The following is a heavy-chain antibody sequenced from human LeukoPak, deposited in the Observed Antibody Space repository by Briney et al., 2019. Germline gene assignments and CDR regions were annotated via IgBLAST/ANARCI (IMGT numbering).Heavy chain of an antibody. CDR2: IYYSGST. V-gene: IGHV4-39*01. Sequence: SETLSLTCTVSGGSISSSSYYWGWIRQPPGKGLEWIGSIYYSGSTYYNPSPKSRVTISVDTSKNQFSLKLSSVTAADTAVYYCARAYSSSWYPARWFDPWGQGTLVTVSS. CDR1: GGSISSSSYY. CDR3: ARAYSSSWYPARWFDP. D-gene: IGHD6-13*01. J-gene: IGHJ5*02.